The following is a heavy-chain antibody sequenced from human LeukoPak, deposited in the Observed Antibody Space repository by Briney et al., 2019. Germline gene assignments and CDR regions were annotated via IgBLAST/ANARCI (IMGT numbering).Heavy chain of an antibody. CDR1: GGSISSSSYY. CDR2: IYYSGST. Sequence: SETLSLTCTVSGGSISSSSYYWGWIRQPPGKGLEWIGSIYYSGSTYYNPSLKSRVTISVDTSKNQFSLKLSSVTAADTAVYYCASGGFWFGQLIDFWGQGTLVTVSS. D-gene: IGHD3-10*01. J-gene: IGHJ4*02. V-gene: IGHV4-39*07. CDR3: ASGGFWFGQLIDF.